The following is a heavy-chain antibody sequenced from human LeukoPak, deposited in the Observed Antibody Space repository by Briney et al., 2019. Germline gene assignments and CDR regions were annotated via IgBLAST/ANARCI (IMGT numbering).Heavy chain of an antibody. J-gene: IGHJ4*02. CDR2: IYHSERT. D-gene: IGHD1-20*01. Sequence: PSETLSLTCTVSGYSINNGFYWGWIRQPPGKGLEWIGSIYHSERTHYNPSLKSRVTISVDTSKNQFSLKLSSVTAADTAVYYCARVLPITPYFDYWGQGTLVTVSS. CDR3: ARVLPITPYFDY. CDR1: GYSINNGFY. V-gene: IGHV4-38-2*02.